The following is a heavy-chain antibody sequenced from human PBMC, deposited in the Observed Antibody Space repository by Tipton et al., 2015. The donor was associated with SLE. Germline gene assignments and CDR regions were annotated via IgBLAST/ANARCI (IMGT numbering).Heavy chain of an antibody. J-gene: IGHJ1*01. CDR1: GGSLSDYF. CDR3: VGGVSGTVGNH. V-gene: IGHV4-34*01. D-gene: IGHD4-23*01. CDR2: IKHGAIT. Sequence: LRLSCAVYGGSLSDYFWSWIRQPPGEGLEWIGEIKHGAITNYNPSLKSRVSISGDTSKNQISLKLNSVIAADTAVYYCVGGVSGTVGNHWDQGTLVTVSS.